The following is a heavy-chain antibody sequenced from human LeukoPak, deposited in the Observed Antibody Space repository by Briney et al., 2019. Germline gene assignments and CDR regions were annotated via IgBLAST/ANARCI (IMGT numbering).Heavy chain of an antibody. CDR3: ARGVGLDV. CDR2: INHNGNVN. D-gene: IGHD3-16*01. Sequence: GGSLRLSCAASGFTFSSYWMNWARQAPGKGLEWVASINHNGNVNYYVDSVKGRFTISRDNAKNSLYLQMSNLRAEDTAVYFCARGVGLDVWGQGATVTVSS. J-gene: IGHJ6*02. V-gene: IGHV3-7*03. CDR1: GFTFSSYW.